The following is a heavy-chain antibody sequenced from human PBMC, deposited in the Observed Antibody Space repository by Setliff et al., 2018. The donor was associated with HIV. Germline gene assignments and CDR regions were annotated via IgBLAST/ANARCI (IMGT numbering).Heavy chain of an antibody. J-gene: IGHJ4*01. CDR3: ARLAYGGSYFDH. Sequence: PGESLKISCKGSGYSFTGYWFGWVRQMPGKGLEWMGMIYPSDSKTRYSPSFQGQVTISVDKSSNTAYLQWSSLKASDTAIYYCARLAYGGSYFDHWGHGTLVTVSS. V-gene: IGHV5-51*01. D-gene: IGHD4-17*01. CDR2: IYPSDSKT. CDR1: GYSFTGYW.